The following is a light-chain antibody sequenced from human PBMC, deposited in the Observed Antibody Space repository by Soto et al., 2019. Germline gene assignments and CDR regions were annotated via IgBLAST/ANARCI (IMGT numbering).Light chain of an antibody. V-gene: IGLV2-14*01. J-gene: IGLJ3*02. CDR3: SSFTSSSPCV. Sequence: QSALTQPASVSGSPGQSITISCTGTSGDIGGYNSVSWYQQHPGKAPKLLIYEVVKRPSGVSNRFSGSKSGNTASLTISGLQADDEAYYYCSSFTSSSPCVFGGGTKVTVL. CDR1: SGDIGGYNS. CDR2: EVV.